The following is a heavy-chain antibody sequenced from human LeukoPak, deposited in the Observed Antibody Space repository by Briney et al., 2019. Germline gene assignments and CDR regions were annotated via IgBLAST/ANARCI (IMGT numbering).Heavy chain of an antibody. J-gene: IGHJ5*02. CDR2: IIPIFGTA. CDR1: GGTFSSYA. D-gene: IGHD3-10*01. V-gene: IGHV1-69*13. Sequence: ASVKVSCKASGGTFSSYAISWVRQAPGQGLEWMGGIIPIFGTANYAQKFQGRVTITADESTSTAYMELSSLRSEDTAVYYCATRPVLLWFGELYHWGQGTLVTVSS. CDR3: ATRPVLLWFGELYH.